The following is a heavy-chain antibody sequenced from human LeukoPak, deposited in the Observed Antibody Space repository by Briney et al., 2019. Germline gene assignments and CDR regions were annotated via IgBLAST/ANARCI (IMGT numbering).Heavy chain of an antibody. CDR2: NKSSSSYT. J-gene: IGHJ6*02. V-gene: IGHV3-11*06. CDR3: ARAPHYSNYGPYYYGMDV. Sequence: GALRLSCAASGFTFSYHHMSLNRQAPGKGLEVVLYNKSSSSYTNYADSVKGRFTISRDNAKNSLYLQMNSLRAEDTAVYYCARAPHYSNYGPYYYGMDVWGQGTTVTVSS. CDR1: GFTFSYHH. D-gene: IGHD4-11*01.